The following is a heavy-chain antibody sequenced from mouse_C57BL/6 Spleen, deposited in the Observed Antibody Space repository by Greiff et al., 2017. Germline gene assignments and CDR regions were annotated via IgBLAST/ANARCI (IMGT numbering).Heavy chain of an antibody. D-gene: IGHD1-1*01. V-gene: IGHV6-3*01. J-gene: IGHJ4*01. Sequence: EVKLVESGGGLVQPGGSMKLSCVASGFTFSNYWMNWVRQSPEKGLEWVAQIRLKSDNYATHYAESVKGRFTISRDDSKSSVYLQMNNLRAEDTGIYYCTILLRYYAMDYWGQGTSVTVSS. CDR1: GFTFSNYW. CDR3: TILLRYYAMDY. CDR2: IRLKSDNYAT.